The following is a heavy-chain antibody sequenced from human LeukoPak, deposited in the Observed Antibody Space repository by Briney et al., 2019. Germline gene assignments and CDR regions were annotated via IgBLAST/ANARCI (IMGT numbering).Heavy chain of an antibody. Sequence: GGSLRLSCAGSGFTFSSYAMSWVRQAPGKGLEWVSGISGSGGTTYYADSVQGRFTISRDNSKKTLFLQMSSLRAEDTAVYYCAKGDVVTAIFPLDYWGQGTLVIVSS. CDR3: AKGDVVTAIFPLDY. CDR2: ISGSGGTT. CDR1: GFTFSSYA. D-gene: IGHD5-12*01. V-gene: IGHV3-23*01. J-gene: IGHJ4*02.